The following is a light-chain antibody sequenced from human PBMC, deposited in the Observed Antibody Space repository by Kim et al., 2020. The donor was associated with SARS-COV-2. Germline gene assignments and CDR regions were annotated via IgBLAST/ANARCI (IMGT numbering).Light chain of an antibody. Sequence: IQLTQSPSSLSASMGDRVTITCRAGQGIGRYLAWYQQKPGEAPKVLIDTASTLQTGVPSRFSGSGSGTDFALTISPLQPEDSATYFCQQLNTYPYTFGQGTKLEI. CDR2: TAS. CDR3: QQLNTYPYT. CDR1: QGIGRY. J-gene: IGKJ2*01. V-gene: IGKV1-9*01.